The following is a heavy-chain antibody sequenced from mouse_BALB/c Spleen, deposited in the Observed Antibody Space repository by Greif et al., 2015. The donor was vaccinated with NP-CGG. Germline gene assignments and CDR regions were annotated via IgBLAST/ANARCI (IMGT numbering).Heavy chain of an antibody. Sequence: QVQLQQSGSVLVRPGASVKLSCKASGYTFTSSWMHWAKQRPGQGLEWIGEIHPSSGDTNYNEMFKGKATLTVDTSSSSACVDLMSLTTVDSAVYYCSKSGDYESSFDYWGQGTSLTVSS. CDR1: GYTFTSSW. CDR3: SKSGDYESSFDY. J-gene: IGHJ2*02. CDR2: IHPSSGDT. V-gene: IGHV1S130*01. D-gene: IGHD2-4*01.